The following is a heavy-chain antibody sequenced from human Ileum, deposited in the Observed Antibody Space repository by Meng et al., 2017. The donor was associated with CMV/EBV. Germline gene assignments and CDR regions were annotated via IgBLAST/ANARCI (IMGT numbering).Heavy chain of an antibody. D-gene: IGHD2-2*02. CDR2: IIPIFGTA. Sequence: FSSYAISWVRQAPGQGLEWMGGIIPIFGTANYAQKFQGRVTITTDESTSTAYMELSSLRSEDTAVYYCARDGRRYCSSTSCYTGDYWGQGTLVTVSS. J-gene: IGHJ4*02. V-gene: IGHV1-69*05. CDR1: FSSYA. CDR3: ARDGRRYCSSTSCYTGDY.